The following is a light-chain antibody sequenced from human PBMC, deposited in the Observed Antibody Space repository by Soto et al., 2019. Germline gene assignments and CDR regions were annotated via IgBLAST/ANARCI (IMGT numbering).Light chain of an antibody. J-gene: IGKJ1*01. V-gene: IGKV1-39*01. CDR2: AAS. Sequence: DLQMTQSPSSLSASVCETLTIPCRASQSISSSLNWFQHSPGQPPKLLLFAASNLHAGVPPRFSGSGSGTSFSLTIRSLQPEDFATYYCQQSFNLPRTFGPGTKVDI. CDR1: QSISSS. CDR3: QQSFNLPRT.